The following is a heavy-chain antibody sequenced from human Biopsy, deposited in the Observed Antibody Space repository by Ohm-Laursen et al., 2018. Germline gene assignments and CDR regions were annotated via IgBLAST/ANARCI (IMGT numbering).Heavy chain of an antibody. CDR2: INHRGST. Sequence: GTLSLTCSVYGGSFRGYYWSWIRQPPGKGLEWIGEINHRGSTNYNPTLKSRVTISVDTSKNQFSLKLRSVTAADTAVYYCARRPYGGTRYWYFDLWGRGTLVTVSS. J-gene: IGHJ2*01. D-gene: IGHD4-23*01. V-gene: IGHV4-34*01. CDR3: ARRPYGGTRYWYFDL. CDR1: GGSFRGYY.